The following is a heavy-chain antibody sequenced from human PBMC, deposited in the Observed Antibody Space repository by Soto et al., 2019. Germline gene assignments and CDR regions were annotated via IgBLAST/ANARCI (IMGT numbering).Heavy chain of an antibody. D-gene: IGHD3-10*01. J-gene: IGHJ4*02. V-gene: IGHV3-30-3*01. Sequence: GSLRLSCAASGFTFSSYAMHWVRQAPGKGLEWVAVISYDGSNKYYADSVKGRFTISRDNSKNTLYLQMNSLRAEDTAVYYCARAGMVPLDYWGQGTLVTVSS. CDR2: ISYDGSNK. CDR3: ARAGMVPLDY. CDR1: GFTFSSYA.